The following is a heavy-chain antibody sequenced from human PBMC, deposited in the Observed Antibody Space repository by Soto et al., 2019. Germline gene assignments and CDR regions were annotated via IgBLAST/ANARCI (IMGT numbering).Heavy chain of an antibody. V-gene: IGHV4-34*01. CDR1: GSLPVGSLSTYF. CDR3: ERARFSQWSQDYYGLDV. J-gene: IGHJ6*02. D-gene: IGHD3-3*01. Sequence: SETLSLTCGLSGSLPVGSLSTYFWTWIRQPPGKGLEWIGEINHSGSPNYSPSLRGRVTISLATSKKQFSLNLRSVTAWDTVGYFCERARFSQWSQDYYGLDVWGQGTTVTVSS. CDR2: INHSGSP.